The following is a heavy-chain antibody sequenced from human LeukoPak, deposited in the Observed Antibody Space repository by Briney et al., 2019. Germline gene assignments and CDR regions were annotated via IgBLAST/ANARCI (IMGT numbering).Heavy chain of an antibody. D-gene: IGHD4-23*01. CDR3: SRDGYGGNPVNY. CDR2: IIPIFGTA. V-gene: IGHV1-69*01. Sequence: GSSVKVSCKASGGTFSSYAISWVRQAPGQGLEWMGGIIPIFGTANYAQKFQGRVTITADESTSTAYMELSSLRSEDTAVYYCSRDGYGGNPVNYWGQGTLVIVSS. CDR1: GGTFSSYA. J-gene: IGHJ4*02.